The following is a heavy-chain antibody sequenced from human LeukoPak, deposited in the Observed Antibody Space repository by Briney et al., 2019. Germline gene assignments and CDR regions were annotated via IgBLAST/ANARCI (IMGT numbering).Heavy chain of an antibody. Sequence: GGSLRLSCAASGSTFSSYAMSWVRQAPGKGLEWVSTISGSGGSTYYADSVKGRFTISRDNSKNTLYLQMNSLRAEDTAIYYCAKDLGVSGWYFDLWGRGTLVTVSS. J-gene: IGHJ2*01. CDR1: GSTFSSYA. V-gene: IGHV3-23*01. D-gene: IGHD6-25*01. CDR2: ISGSGGST. CDR3: AKDLGVSGWYFDL.